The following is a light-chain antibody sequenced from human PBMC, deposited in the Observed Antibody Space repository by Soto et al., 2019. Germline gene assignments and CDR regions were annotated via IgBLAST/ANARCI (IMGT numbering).Light chain of an antibody. CDR3: QQSYSTTVT. CDR2: ASS. CDR1: QSVGIY. J-gene: IGKJ1*01. V-gene: IGKV1-39*01. Sequence: DIQMTQSPSSLSASIGDRVTITCRASQSVGIYLSWYQQKPGKAPNLLIYASSSLQSGVPSRFSGSGPGTDFTLTISTLQPEDVAPYYCQQSYSTTVTFGQGTQVDIK.